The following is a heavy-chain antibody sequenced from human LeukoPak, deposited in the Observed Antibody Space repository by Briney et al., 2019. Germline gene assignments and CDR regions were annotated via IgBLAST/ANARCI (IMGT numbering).Heavy chain of an antibody. CDR1: GFRFNSYA. CDR2: VSGSGGIT. Sequence: GGSLRLSCAASGFRFNSYAMTWVRQAPGKGLEWVAHVSGSGGITYYADSVKGRFTIFRDNSKNTLYLQMDSLRAEDTAVYYCAKTTAGNSSGRNPSWPVDYWGQGTLVTVSS. V-gene: IGHV3-23*01. CDR3: AKTTAGNSSGRNPSWPVDY. D-gene: IGHD6-19*01. J-gene: IGHJ4*02.